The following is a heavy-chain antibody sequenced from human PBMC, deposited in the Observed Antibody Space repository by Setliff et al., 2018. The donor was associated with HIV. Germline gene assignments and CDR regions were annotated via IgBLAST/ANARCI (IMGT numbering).Heavy chain of an antibody. Sequence: PSETLSLTCTVSGGSISSSSYYWGWIRQPPGKGLEWIGSIYYSGSTFYNPPLKSRVSISLDMSKNLFSLNLTSVTAADTAVYYCARDLGYCSGGSCYWYYWGQGTLVTVSS. D-gene: IGHD2-15*01. J-gene: IGHJ4*02. CDR2: IYYSGST. CDR1: GGSISSSSYY. CDR3: ARDLGYCSGGSCYWYY. V-gene: IGHV4-39*07.